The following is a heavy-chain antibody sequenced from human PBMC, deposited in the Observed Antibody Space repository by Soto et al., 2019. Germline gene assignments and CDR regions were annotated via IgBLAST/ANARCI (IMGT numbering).Heavy chain of an antibody. V-gene: IGHV3-15*01. CDR2: IKSKTDGGTT. CDR3: TRGYSYGYYFDY. D-gene: IGHD5-18*01. CDR1: GFTFSNAW. Sequence: VQLVESGGGLVKPGGSLRLSCAASGFTFSNAWMSWVRQAPGKGLEWVGRIKSKTDGGTTDYAAPVKGRFTISRDDSKNTLYLQMNSLKTEDTAVYYCTRGYSYGYYFDYWGQGTLVTVSS. J-gene: IGHJ4*02.